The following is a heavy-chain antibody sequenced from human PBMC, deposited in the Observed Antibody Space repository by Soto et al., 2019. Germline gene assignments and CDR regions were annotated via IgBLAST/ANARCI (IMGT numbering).Heavy chain of an antibody. CDR3: AVGAQDV. J-gene: IGHJ6*02. D-gene: IGHD2-15*01. CDR2: ISWDGGST. Sequence: HPGGSLRLSCAASGFTFDDYAMHWVRQAPGKGLEWVSLISWDGGSTYYADSVKGRFTISRDNSKNSLYLQMNSLRAEDTALYYCAVGAQDVWGQGTTVTVSS. V-gene: IGHV3-43D*04. CDR1: GFTFDDYA.